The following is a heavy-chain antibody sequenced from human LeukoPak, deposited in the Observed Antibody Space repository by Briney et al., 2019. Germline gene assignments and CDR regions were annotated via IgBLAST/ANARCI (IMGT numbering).Heavy chain of an antibody. CDR2: SCYSGST. CDR3: ASRQFYDSSSYYSDAFDI. CDR1: GGTISSRHYY. Sequence: SETLSLTCTVSGGTISSRHYYWGWLRQPPGQGLEWIGSSCYSGSTYYNPSVKSLVTISVDTSKNQISLKLSSVTAADTAVYYCASRQFYDSSSYYSDAFDIWGQGTMVTVSS. J-gene: IGHJ3*02. V-gene: IGHV4-39*01. D-gene: IGHD3-22*01.